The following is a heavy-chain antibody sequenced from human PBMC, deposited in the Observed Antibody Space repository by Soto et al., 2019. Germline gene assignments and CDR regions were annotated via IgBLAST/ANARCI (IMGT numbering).Heavy chain of an antibody. Sequence: PGGSLRLSCAASGFTFNSYSMNWVRQAPGKGLEWISYISSTSTTIYYADSVQGRFTVSRDNARNSLFLQMNGLRDDDTAVYYCARVQRLEEVWFDYWRQGVLLTVSS. CDR2: ISSTSTTI. CDR1: GFTFNSYS. D-gene: IGHD1-1*01. J-gene: IGHJ4*02. V-gene: IGHV3-48*02. CDR3: ARVQRLEEVWFDY.